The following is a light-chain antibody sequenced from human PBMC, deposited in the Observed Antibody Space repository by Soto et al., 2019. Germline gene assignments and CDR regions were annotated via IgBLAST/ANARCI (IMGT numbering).Light chain of an antibody. J-gene: IGKJ5*01. CDR3: QQARSFPVT. CDR2: ATS. CDR1: QDVGRW. V-gene: IGKV1D-12*01. Sequence: DIQITQSPSSLSSSVLETFTITCRSSQDVGRWLSWYQQKPGKAPKILIFATSTLQSGVPSRFSGSGSGTDFTLTITSLQSEDFATYYCQQARSFPVTFGQGTRLEIK.